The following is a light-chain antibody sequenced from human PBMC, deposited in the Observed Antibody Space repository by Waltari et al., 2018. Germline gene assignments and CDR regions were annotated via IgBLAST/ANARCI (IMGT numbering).Light chain of an antibody. V-gene: IGKV3-20*01. CDR3: QQYDISPLT. J-gene: IGKJ4*01. CDR2: GAS. CDR1: QPIRTTY. Sequence: EIVLTQSPGTLSLSPGEGATLSCSTSQPIRTTYLAWYQQKPGQAPTLLIYGASSRATGGPDRFTGSGSGTDFSLTISSLEPEDFATYYCQQYDISPLTFGGGTKVEIK.